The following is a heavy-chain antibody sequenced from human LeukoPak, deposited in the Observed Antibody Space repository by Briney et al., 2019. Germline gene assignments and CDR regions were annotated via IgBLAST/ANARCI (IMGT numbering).Heavy chain of an antibody. J-gene: IGHJ4*02. CDR2: ITASGGST. V-gene: IGHV3-23*01. CDR1: GFTFSSYA. D-gene: IGHD5-18*01. Sequence: PGGSLRLSCAASGFTFSSYAVGWVRQAPGKGLEWVSAITASGGSTYYADSVKGRFTISRDNSKNTLYLQVNSLRAEDTAVYYCAKGNGYSYGRYYFDYWGQGTLVTVSS. CDR3: AKGNGYSYGRYYFDY.